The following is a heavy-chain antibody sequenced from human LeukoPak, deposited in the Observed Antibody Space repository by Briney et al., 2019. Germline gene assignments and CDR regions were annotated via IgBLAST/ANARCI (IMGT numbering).Heavy chain of an antibody. V-gene: IGHV3-66*01. CDR3: ASGAEPNYYFDL. CDR2: IYSGGGT. D-gene: IGHD1-26*01. J-gene: IGHJ2*01. Sequence: PGGSLRLSCAASGFTFSNFARTWVRQTPGKGLEWVSVIYSGGGTYYADSVKGRFTISRDNSKNTLYLQMNSLRAEDTAVYYCASGAEPNYYFDLWGRGTLVTVSS. CDR1: GFTFSNFA.